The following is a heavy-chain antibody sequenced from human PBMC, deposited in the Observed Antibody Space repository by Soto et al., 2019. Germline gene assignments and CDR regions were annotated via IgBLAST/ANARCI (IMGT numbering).Heavy chain of an antibody. CDR2: IKQDGSEK. Sequence: EVQLVESGGGLVQPGGSLRLSCAASGFTFSSYWMSWVRQAPGKGLEWVANIKQDGSEKYYVDYVKGRFTISRDNAKNSLYRQMNVLMAEAKAVYYCARGGITVVRGAVYYYNGMDVWGQGTTVTVSS. V-gene: IGHV3-7*01. J-gene: IGHJ6*02. CDR3: ARGGITVVRGAVYYYNGMDV. D-gene: IGHD3-10*01. CDR1: GFTFSSYW.